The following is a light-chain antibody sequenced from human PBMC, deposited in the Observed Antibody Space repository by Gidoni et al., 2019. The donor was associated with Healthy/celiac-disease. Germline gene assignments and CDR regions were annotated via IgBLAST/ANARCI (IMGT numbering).Light chain of an antibody. CDR1: QSLLPSNGYNY. CDR3: MQALQTPL. V-gene: IGKV2-28*01. Sequence: IVMTQSPLSLPVTPGEPASISCRSRQSLLPSNGYNYLDWYLQKPGQSPQLLIYLGSNRASGVPDRVSGSGSGTDFTLKISRVEAEDVGVYYCMQALQTPLFGGGTKVEIK. CDR2: LGS. J-gene: IGKJ4*01.